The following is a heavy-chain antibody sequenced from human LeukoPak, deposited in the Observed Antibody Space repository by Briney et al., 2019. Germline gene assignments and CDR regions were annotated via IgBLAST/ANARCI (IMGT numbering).Heavy chain of an antibody. D-gene: IGHD6-13*01. CDR3: ARGRIAAARPYWFDP. J-gene: IGHJ5*02. Sequence: SETLSLTCAVYGGSVSGYYWSWIRQPPGKGLEWIGEINHSGSTNYNPSLKSRLTISVDTSKNQFSLKLSSVTAADTAVYYCARGRIAAARPYWFDPWGQGTLVTVSS. V-gene: IGHV4-34*01. CDR2: INHSGST. CDR1: GGSVSGYY.